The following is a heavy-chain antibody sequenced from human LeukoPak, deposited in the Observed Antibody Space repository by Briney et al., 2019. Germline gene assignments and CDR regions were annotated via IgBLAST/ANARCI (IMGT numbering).Heavy chain of an antibody. CDR1: GYTFTSYD. J-gene: IGHJ4*02. CDR3: ARGPPESSSSDY. Sequence: ASVKLSCKASGYTFTSYDINWVRQAPGQGLEWMGWMNPKSANTGYAQKFQGRVTMTRNTSISTAYMEVTSLRSEDTAVYYCARGPPESSSSDYWGQGTLVTVSS. D-gene: IGHD6-13*01. CDR2: MNPKSANT. V-gene: IGHV1-8*01.